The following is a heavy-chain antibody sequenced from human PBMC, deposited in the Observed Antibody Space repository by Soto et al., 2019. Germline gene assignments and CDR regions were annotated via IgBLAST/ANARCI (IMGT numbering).Heavy chain of an antibody. CDR3: AKGGSSGWFYFDF. D-gene: IGHD6-19*01. CDR1: GFTFGTYA. V-gene: IGHV3-23*01. CDR2: TPGSGGSA. Sequence: SLRLSCAASGFTFGTYAMNWVRQAPGKGLEWVSSTPGSGGSAYYADSVRGRFTISRDNSKNTVYLQLDSLRPEDSAIYYCAKGGSSGWFYFDFWGQGTQVTVSS. J-gene: IGHJ4*02.